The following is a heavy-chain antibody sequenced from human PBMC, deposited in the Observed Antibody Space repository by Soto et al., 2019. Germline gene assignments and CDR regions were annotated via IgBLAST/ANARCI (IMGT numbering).Heavy chain of an antibody. CDR2: ISSSSSYI. V-gene: IGHV3-21*01. D-gene: IGHD1-1*01. CDR1: GFTFSSYS. CDR3: AREGGVIDNGFKLRKFDY. Sequence: GGSLRLSCAASGFTFSSYSMNWVRQAPGKGLEWVSSISSSSSYIYYADSVKGRFTISRDNAKNSLYLQMNSLRAEDTAVYYCAREGGVIDNGFKLRKFDYWGQGTLVTVSS. J-gene: IGHJ4*02.